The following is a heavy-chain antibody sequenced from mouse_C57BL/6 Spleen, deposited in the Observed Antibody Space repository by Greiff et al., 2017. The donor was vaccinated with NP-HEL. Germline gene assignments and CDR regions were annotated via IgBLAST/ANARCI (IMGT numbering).Heavy chain of an antibody. CDR3: ARGIYYYGSSSYWYFDV. CDR2: INYDGSST. Sequence: EVMLVESEGGLVQPGSSMKLSCTASGFTFSDYYMAWVRQVPEKGLEWVANINYDGSSTYYLDSLKSRFIISRDNAKNILYLQMSSLKSEDTATYYCARGIYYYGSSSYWYFDVWGTGTTVTVSS. D-gene: IGHD1-1*01. V-gene: IGHV5-16*01. CDR1: GFTFSDYY. J-gene: IGHJ1*03.